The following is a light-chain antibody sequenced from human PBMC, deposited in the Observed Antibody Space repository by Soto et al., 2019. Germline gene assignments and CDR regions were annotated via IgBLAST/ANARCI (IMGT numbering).Light chain of an antibody. V-gene: IGKV3D-20*02. J-gene: IGKJ5*01. Sequence: EIVVTQSTTTLSLSPGERATLSCRASQSISSSFLAWYHQKPGQAPRLLIYGASSRATGIPDRVSGSGSGTDFSLTISSLEPEDFAVYYCQQRSNWPPITFGQGTRLEIK. CDR1: QSISSSF. CDR2: GAS. CDR3: QQRSNWPPIT.